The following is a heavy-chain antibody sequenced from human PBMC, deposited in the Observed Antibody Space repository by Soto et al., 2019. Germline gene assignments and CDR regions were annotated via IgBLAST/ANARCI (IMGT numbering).Heavy chain of an antibody. CDR3: ARSYYDFWSGYYTGGNWFDP. V-gene: IGHV4-61*08. CDR1: GGSISSGGYY. J-gene: IGHJ5*02. D-gene: IGHD3-3*01. CDR2: IYYSGST. Sequence: SETLSLTCTVSGGSISSGGYYWSWIRQHPGKGLEWIGYIYYSGSTNYNPSLKSRVTISVDTSRNQFSLKLSSVTAADTAVYYCARSYYDFWSGYYTGGNWFDPWGQGTLVTVSS.